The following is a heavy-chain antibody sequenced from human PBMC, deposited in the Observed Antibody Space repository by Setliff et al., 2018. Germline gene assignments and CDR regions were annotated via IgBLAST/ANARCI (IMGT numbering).Heavy chain of an antibody. Sequence: SETLSLTCTVSGDSISRYYWSWIRQPPGKGLEWIGYIQNGGNTKYNPSLGSRITMSVDTSKNQFSLNLNSVTAADTAVYYCARHKVIKKEFIRLTWFDPWGQGTPVTVS. CDR3: ARHKVIKKEFIRLTWFDP. D-gene: IGHD3-10*01. CDR1: GDSISRYY. CDR2: IQNGGNT. V-gene: IGHV4-59*08. J-gene: IGHJ5*02.